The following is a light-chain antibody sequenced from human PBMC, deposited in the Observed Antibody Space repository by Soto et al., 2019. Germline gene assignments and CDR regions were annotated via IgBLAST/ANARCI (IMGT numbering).Light chain of an antibody. CDR2: SNN. J-gene: IGLJ3*02. Sequence: QSVLTQPPSASGTPGQRVTISCSGSSSNIGSDTVNWYQQLPGTAPKLLIYSNNQRPSGVPDRFSGSKSGTSASLAISGLQSDDEDDYYCAAWDDSLNGRVFGGGTKLTVL. V-gene: IGLV1-44*01. CDR1: SSNIGSDT. CDR3: AAWDDSLNGRV.